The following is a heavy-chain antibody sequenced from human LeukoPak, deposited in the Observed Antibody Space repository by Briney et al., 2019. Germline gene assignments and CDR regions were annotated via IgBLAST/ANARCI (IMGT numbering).Heavy chain of an antibody. V-gene: IGHV4-59*11. CDR2: IYYSGST. J-gene: IGHJ4*02. D-gene: IGHD3-22*01. Sequence: SETLSLTCKVSGGSMSSHYWSWIRQPPGKGLEWIGDIYYSGSTNYNPSLNSRVTISLDTSKNQFSLNLRSVTAADTAVYYCARDDRSGYSTLGYWGRGTLVTVSS. CDR3: ARDDRSGYSTLGY. CDR1: GGSMSSHY.